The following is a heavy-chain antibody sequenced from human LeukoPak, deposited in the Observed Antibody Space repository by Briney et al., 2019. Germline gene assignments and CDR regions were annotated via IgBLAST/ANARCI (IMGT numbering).Heavy chain of an antibody. CDR2: IYYSGNT. D-gene: IGHD3-10*01. CDR3: ARGGYYGSGNDFRFDP. J-gene: IGHJ5*02. CDR1: GGSISSSRYY. V-gene: IGHV4-39*07. Sequence: SETLSLTCTVSGGSISSSRYYWGWIRQPPGKGLEWIGSIYYSGNTYYSPSLKSRVTISVDTSKSQFFLKLTSVTAADTAVYFCARGGYYGSGNDFRFDPWGQGTLVTVSS.